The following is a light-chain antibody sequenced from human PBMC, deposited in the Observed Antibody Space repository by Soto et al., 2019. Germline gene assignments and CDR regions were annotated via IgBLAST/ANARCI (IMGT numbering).Light chain of an antibody. CDR3: QQRSNWPPALT. Sequence: EIVLTQSPATLSLSPGERATLSCRASQSVSSYLDWYQQKPVQAPRLLIYEASNRATGIPARFSGSGSGTGFALTISSLEPEDFAVYYCQQRSNWPPALTCGGGTKVEIK. V-gene: IGKV3-11*01. J-gene: IGKJ4*01. CDR2: EAS. CDR1: QSVSSY.